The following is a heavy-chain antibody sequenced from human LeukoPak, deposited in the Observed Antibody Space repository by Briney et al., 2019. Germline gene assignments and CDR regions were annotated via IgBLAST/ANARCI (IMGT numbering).Heavy chain of an antibody. J-gene: IGHJ3*02. CDR2: INPNSGGT. Sequence: GASVKVSCKASGYTFTGYYMHWVRQAPGQGLEWMGWINPNSGGTNYAQKFQGRVTMTRDTSISTAYMELSRLRSDDTAVYYCASLFSSTGYAFDIWGQGTMVTVSS. D-gene: IGHD6-13*01. CDR1: GYTFTGYY. CDR3: ASLFSSTGYAFDI. V-gene: IGHV1-2*02.